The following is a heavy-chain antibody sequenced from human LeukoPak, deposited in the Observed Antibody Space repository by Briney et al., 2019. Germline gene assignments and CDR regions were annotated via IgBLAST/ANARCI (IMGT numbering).Heavy chain of an antibody. D-gene: IGHD6-19*01. J-gene: IGHJ4*02. CDR2: ISGSDSNT. V-gene: IGHV3-23*01. Sequence: PGGSLRLSCAASGFTFGDYAMSWVGQAPGKGLQWVSSISGSDSNTYYADSVKGRFTISRDISKNALYLQMNSLRAEDTAVYYCAKEGIAVAGTRFEYWGQGTLVTVSS. CDR3: AKEGIAVAGTRFEY. CDR1: GFTFGDYA.